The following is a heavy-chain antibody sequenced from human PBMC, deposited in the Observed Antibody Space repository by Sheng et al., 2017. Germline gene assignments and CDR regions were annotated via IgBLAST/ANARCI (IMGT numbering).Heavy chain of an antibody. D-gene: IGHD3-10*01. Sequence: ESGGGAVQPGRSLRLSCAASGFIFSNYGMNWVRQAPGKGLEWLAVLAHDGSNKYYADSVKGRFTISRDNSKNTLYLQMNSLRVEDTAVYYCAGSYYGSGRNYYWGQGTLVTVSS. V-gene: IGHV3-30*03. CDR3: AGSYYGSGRNYY. J-gene: IGHJ4*02. CDR1: GFIFSNYG. CDR2: LAHDGSNK.